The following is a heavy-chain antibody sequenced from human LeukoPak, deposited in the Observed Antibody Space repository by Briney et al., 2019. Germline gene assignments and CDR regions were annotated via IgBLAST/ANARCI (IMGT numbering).Heavy chain of an antibody. V-gene: IGHV1-18*01. Sequence: ASVKVSCKASGYTFTSYGISWVRQAPGQGLEWMGWISAYNGNTNYAQKLQGRVTMTTDTSTSTAYMELRSLRSDDTAVYYCARAVQDIVVVPAAIRPALYYFDYWGQGTLVTVSS. J-gene: IGHJ4*02. D-gene: IGHD2-2*01. CDR2: ISAYNGNT. CDR3: ARAVQDIVVVPAAIRPALYYFDY. CDR1: GYTFTSYG.